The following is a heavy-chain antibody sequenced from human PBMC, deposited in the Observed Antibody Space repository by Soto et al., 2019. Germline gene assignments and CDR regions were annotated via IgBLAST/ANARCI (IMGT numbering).Heavy chain of an antibody. CDR3: ARHIAVSGTRGFDF. CDR1: GGSISSTW. D-gene: IGHD6-19*01. V-gene: IGHV4-4*02. CDR2: IYHRGST. J-gene: IGHJ4*02. Sequence: QVRLQESGPGLIKPSGTLSLTCAVSGGSISSTWWSWVRQPPGKGLEWIGEIYHRGSTNYNPSLMTRVTMSMDKSQNRLSLHLNSVTAADTAVYYCARHIAVSGTRGFDFWGRGTLVTVSS.